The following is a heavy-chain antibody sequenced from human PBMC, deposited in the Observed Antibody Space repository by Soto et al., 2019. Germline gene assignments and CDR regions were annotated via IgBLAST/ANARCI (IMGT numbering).Heavy chain of an antibody. CDR3: ARGSRYCSSTSCYVPDYYYMDV. D-gene: IGHD2-2*01. CDR2: IYYSGST. J-gene: IGHJ6*03. Sequence: SETLSLTCTVSGGSISSYYWSWIRQPPGKGLEWIGYIYYSGSTNYNPSLKSRATISVDTSKNQFSLKLSSVTAADTAVYYCARGSRYCSSTSCYVPDYYYMDVWGKGTTVTVSS. V-gene: IGHV4-59*01. CDR1: GGSISSYY.